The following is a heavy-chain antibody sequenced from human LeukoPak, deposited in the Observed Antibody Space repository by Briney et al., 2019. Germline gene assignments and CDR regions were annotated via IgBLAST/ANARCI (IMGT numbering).Heavy chain of an antibody. CDR1: GYTFTSYG. CDR2: ISAYNGNT. V-gene: IGHV1-18*01. CDR3: ARGRISSSWAYYYYMDV. D-gene: IGHD6-13*01. Sequence: ASVKVSCKASGYTFTSYGISWVRQAPGQGLEWMGWISAYNGNTNYAQKLQGRVTMTTDTSTSTAYMELRSLRSDDTAVYYCARGRISSSWAYYYYMDVWGKGTTVTISS. J-gene: IGHJ6*03.